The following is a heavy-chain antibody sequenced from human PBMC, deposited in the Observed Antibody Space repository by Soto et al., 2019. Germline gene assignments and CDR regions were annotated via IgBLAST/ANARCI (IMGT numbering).Heavy chain of an antibody. CDR3: ATTVTTVKNYYYYGMDV. J-gene: IGHJ6*02. CDR1: GYTFTSYY. CDR2: INPSGGST. V-gene: IGHV1-46*03. Sequence: ASVKVSCKASGYTFTSYYMHWVRQAPGQGLEWMGIINPSGGSTSYAQKFQGRVTMTRDTSTSTVYMELSSLRSEDTAVYYCATTVTTVKNYYYYGMDVWGQGTTVTVSS. D-gene: IGHD4-17*01.